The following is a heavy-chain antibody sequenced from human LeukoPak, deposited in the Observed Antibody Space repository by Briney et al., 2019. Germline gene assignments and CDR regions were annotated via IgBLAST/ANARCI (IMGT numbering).Heavy chain of an antibody. CDR1: GFTFRNYW. V-gene: IGHV3-7*02. D-gene: IGHD6-19*01. CDR3: ARVYSSGWQFDY. J-gene: IGHJ4*02. CDR2: IKEDGSAK. Sequence: QPGGSLRLSCAASGFTFRNYWMSWVRQAPGKGLEWVGNIKEDGSAKYYLDSVKGRVTISRDNARNSLDLQMDSLRAEDTAVYYCARVYSSGWQFDYWGQGTLVTVSS.